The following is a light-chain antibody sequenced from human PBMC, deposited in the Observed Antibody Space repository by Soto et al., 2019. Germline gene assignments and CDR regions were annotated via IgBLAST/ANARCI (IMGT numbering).Light chain of an antibody. CDR1: QTITTL. Sequence: IQMTQSPSTLSASVRDRVTITCQASQTITTLLAWYQHKPGKAPNLLIYDASSLESGVPSRFSGSGSGTEFTLTISSLQPDDSATYYCQQYSSLVTFGQGTKLEI. CDR3: QQYSSLVT. V-gene: IGKV1-5*01. CDR2: DAS. J-gene: IGKJ2*01.